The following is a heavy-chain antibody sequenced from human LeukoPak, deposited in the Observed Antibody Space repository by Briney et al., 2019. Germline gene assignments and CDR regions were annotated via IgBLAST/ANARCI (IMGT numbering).Heavy chain of an antibody. CDR2: ISAHNGKT. CDR1: GYTFTSYG. V-gene: IGHV1-18*01. CDR3: ARERFAVAGGNWVY. Sequence: ASVKVSCKASGYTFTSYGIIWVRQAPGQGLEWMGWISAHNGKTNYAQKFQGRVTMTTDTSTNTAYMELRSLRSDDTAVYYCARERFAVAGGNWVYWGQGTLVTVSS. J-gene: IGHJ4*02. D-gene: IGHD6-19*01.